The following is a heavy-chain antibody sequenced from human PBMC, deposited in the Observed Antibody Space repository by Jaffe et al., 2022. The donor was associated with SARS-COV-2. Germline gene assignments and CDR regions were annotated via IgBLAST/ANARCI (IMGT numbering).Heavy chain of an antibody. V-gene: IGHV2-5*02. J-gene: IGHJ3*01. CDR3: AHRIVYPSGTIPYDAFNV. CDR1: GFSLTTSGVG. CDR2: IFWDDDK. D-gene: IGHD2-2*02. Sequence: QITLKESGPTLVRPTQTLTLTCTFSGFSLTTSGVGVGWIRQPPGKALEWLALIFWDDDKRYSPSLKTRLTITKDTSKNQVVLTMTNMDPVDTATYYCAHRIVYPSGTIPYDAFNVWGQGTMVTVSS.